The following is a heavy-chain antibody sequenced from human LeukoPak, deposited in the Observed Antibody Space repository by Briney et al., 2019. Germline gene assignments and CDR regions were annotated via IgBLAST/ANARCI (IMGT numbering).Heavy chain of an antibody. V-gene: IGHV1-69*06. J-gene: IGHJ4*02. CDR2: IIPIFGTA. D-gene: IGHD5-18*01. CDR3: ARAVDTAMVNGFDY. Sequence: SVKVSCKASGGTFSSYAISWVRQAPGQGLEWMGGIIPIFGTANYAQKFQGRVTITADKSTSTAYMELSSLRSEDTAVHYCARAVDTAMVNGFDYWGQGTLVTVSS. CDR1: GGTFSSYA.